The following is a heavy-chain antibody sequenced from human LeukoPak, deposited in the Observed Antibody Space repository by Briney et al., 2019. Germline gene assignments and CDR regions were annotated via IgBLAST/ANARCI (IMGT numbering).Heavy chain of an antibody. V-gene: IGHV3-23*01. CDR3: AKDDIVVAPAAPDIDAFDT. J-gene: IGHJ3*02. Sequence: PGGSLRLSCAASGFTFSSYAMSWVRQAPGKGLEWVSAISGSGGSTYYADSVKGRFTISRDNSKNTLYLQMNSLRAEDTAVYYCAKDDIVVAPAAPDIDAFDTWGQGTMVTVSS. CDR1: GFTFSSYA. D-gene: IGHD2-2*01. CDR2: ISGSGGST.